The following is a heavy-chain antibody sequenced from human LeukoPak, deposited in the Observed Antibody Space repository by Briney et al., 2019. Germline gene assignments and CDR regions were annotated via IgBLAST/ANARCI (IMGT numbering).Heavy chain of an antibody. J-gene: IGHJ5*02. Sequence: GGSLRLSCAASGFTFSSYAMHWVHQAPGKGLEWVAVISYDGSNKYYADSVKGRFTISRDNSKNTLYLQMNSLRAEDTAVYYCAREGREYFGWLLQYNWFDPWGQGTLVTVSS. CDR2: ISYDGSNK. CDR1: GFTFSSYA. V-gene: IGHV3-30*04. CDR3: AREGREYFGWLLQYNWFDP. D-gene: IGHD3-9*01.